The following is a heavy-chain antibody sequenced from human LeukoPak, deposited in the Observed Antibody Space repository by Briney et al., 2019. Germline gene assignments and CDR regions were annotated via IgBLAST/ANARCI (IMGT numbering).Heavy chain of an antibody. V-gene: IGHV4-39*02. CDR1: GGSISSSSYY. D-gene: IGHD6-13*01. J-gene: IGHJ4*02. CDR3: AREGAIAAAGHFDH. Sequence: SETLSLTCTVSGGSISSSSYYWGWIRQPPGKGLEWIGSIYYSGSTYYNPSLKSRVTISVDTSKNQFSLKLSSVTAADTAVYYCAREGAIAAAGHFDHWGQGTLVTVSS. CDR2: IYYSGST.